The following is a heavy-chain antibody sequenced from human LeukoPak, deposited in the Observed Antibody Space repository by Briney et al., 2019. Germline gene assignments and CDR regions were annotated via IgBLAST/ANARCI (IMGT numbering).Heavy chain of an antibody. CDR2: INHSGST. J-gene: IGHJ4*02. Sequence: MASETLSLTCAVYGGSFSGYYWSWIRQPPGKELEWIGEINHSGSTNYNPSLKSRVTISVDTSKNQFSLKLSSVTAADTAVYYCASVELATTNFDYWGQGTLVTVSS. V-gene: IGHV4-34*01. CDR1: GGSFSGYY. D-gene: IGHD5-24*01. CDR3: ASVELATTNFDY.